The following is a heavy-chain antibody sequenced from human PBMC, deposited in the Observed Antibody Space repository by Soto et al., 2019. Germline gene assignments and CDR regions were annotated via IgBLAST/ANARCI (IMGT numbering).Heavy chain of an antibody. J-gene: IGHJ3*02. V-gene: IGHV4-39*01. CDR1: GGSISSSSYY. D-gene: IGHD3-16*02. CDR2: IYYSGST. CDR3: ALRYDYVWGSYLREDAFDI. Sequence: SETLSLTCTVSGGSISSSSYYWGWIRQPPGKGLEWIGSIYYSGSTYYNPSLKSRVTISVDTSKNQFSLKLSSVTAADTAVYYCALRYDYVWGSYLREDAFDIWGQGTMVTVS.